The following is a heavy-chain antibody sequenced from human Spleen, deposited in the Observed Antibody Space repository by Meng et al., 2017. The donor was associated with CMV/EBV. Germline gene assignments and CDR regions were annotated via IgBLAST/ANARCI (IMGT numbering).Heavy chain of an antibody. CDR1: TFSSSS. J-gene: IGHJ4*02. CDR2: ITPAFETA. CDR3: ARGPSVTVGGVIIWPLED. Sequence: TFSSSSLMWGRQAPGQGLEWMGGITPAFETADYAQKFRDRVTITTDDSATTAYMEMSSLGSEDTAVYFCARGPSVTVGGVIIWPLEDWGQGTLVTVSS. V-gene: IGHV1-69*05. D-gene: IGHD3-16*02.